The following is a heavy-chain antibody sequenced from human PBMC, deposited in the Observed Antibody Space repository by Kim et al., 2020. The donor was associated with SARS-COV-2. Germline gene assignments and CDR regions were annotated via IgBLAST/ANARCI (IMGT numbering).Heavy chain of an antibody. V-gene: IGHV4-34*01. Sequence: SETLSLTCAVYGGSFSGYYWSWIRQPPGKGLEWIGEINHSGSTNYNPSLKSRVTISVDTSKNQFSLKLSSVTAADTAVYYCVRVYDSSGYAAAGIDYWGQGTLVTVSS. CDR3: VRVYDSSGYAAAGIDY. CDR2: INHSGST. J-gene: IGHJ4*02. CDR1: GGSFSGYY. D-gene: IGHD3-22*01.